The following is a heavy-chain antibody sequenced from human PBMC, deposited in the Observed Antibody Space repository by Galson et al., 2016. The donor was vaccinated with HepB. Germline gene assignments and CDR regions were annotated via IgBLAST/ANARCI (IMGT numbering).Heavy chain of an antibody. J-gene: IGHJ5*02. Sequence: SLRLSCAASGFTFNNYGTHWVRQAPGKGLEWVAVLTYDGTNKYYADSVKGRFTISRDNPKNTLYLQLNSLRAEDTAVYYCARAREAFYRDSSGYWVLDPWGQGTLVTVSS. D-gene: IGHD3-22*01. CDR3: ARAREAFYRDSSGYWVLDP. CDR2: LTYDGTNK. V-gene: IGHV3-30*03. CDR1: GFTFNNYG.